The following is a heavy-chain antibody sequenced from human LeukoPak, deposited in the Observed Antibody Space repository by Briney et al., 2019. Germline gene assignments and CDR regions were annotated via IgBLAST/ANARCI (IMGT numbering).Heavy chain of an antibody. CDR1: GSTFSSYG. Sequence: GRSLRLSCAPSGSTFSSYGMHWVRQAPGKGLEWVAFISYDGSNKYYADSVKGRFTISRDNSKNTLYLQMNSLRAEDTAVYYCARVQGYCSSTSRTGLDYWGQGTLVTVSS. J-gene: IGHJ4*02. D-gene: IGHD2-2*01. CDR2: ISYDGSNK. V-gene: IGHV3-30*03. CDR3: ARVQGYCSSTSRTGLDY.